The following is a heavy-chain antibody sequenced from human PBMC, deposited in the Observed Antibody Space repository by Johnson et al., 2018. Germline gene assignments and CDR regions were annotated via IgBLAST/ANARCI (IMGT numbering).Heavy chain of an antibody. V-gene: IGHV4-59*01. CDR3: SRAGSGDYYYMDV. D-gene: IGHD1-26*01. CDR1: DGSISSYY. J-gene: IGHJ6*03. Sequence: QVQLQESGPGLVKPSETLSLTCAVSDGSISSYYWSWNRRPPGKGLEWIGYSSYSGRTNYNPSLKSRVTISVDTSKNQFSLKLSSVTAADTAVYYCSRAGSGDYYYMDVWGKGTTVTVSS. CDR2: SSYSGRT.